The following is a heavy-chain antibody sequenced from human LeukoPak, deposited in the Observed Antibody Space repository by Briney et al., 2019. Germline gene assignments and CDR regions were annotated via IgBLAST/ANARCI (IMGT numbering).Heavy chain of an antibody. D-gene: IGHD3/OR15-3a*01. V-gene: IGHV4-39*01. J-gene: IGHJ4*02. CDR1: SASISSSPYF. Sequence: SETLSLTCTVSSASISSSPYFWGWIRQSPGKGLEWIGSISYSGTTYYNPSLKSRVTISVDTSKNQFSLRLTSVTATDTAMYYCARQTGSGLFTLPGGQGTLVTVSS. CDR3: ARQTGSGLFTLP. CDR2: ISYSGTT.